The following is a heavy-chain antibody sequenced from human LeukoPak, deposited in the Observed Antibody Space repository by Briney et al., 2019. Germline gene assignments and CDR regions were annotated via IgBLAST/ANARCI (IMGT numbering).Heavy chain of an antibody. J-gene: IGHJ4*02. D-gene: IGHD3-10*02. CDR3: ARHCSGSYYKYFDY. V-gene: IGHV5-51*01. Sequence: GESLKISCKGSGYRFTNYWIGWVRQMPGKGLEWMGIIYPGDSDTRYSPSFQGQVTISADKSISTAYLQWSSLRASDTAIYYCARHCSGSYYKYFDYWGQGTLVTVSS. CDR2: IYPGDSDT. CDR1: GYRFTNYW.